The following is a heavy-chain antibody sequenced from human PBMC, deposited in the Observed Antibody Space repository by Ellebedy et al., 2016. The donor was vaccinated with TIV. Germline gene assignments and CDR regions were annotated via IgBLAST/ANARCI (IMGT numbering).Heavy chain of an antibody. V-gene: IGHV5-51*01. J-gene: IGHJ3*02. CDR1: GYSFTSYW. Sequence: GESLKISXKGSGYSFTSYWIGWVRQMPGKGLEWMGIIYPGDSDTRYSPSFQGQVTISADKSISTAYLQWSSLKASDTAMYYCARQTYLCGGDCYARDAFDIWGQGTMVTVSS. CDR3: ARQTYLCGGDCYARDAFDI. D-gene: IGHD2-21*02. CDR2: IYPGDSDT.